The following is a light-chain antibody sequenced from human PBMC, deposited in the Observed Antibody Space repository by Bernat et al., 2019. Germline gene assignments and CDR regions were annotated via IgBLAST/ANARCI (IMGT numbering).Light chain of an antibody. CDR1: QSVSGSS. Sequence: EIVLTQSPGTLSLSPGERATLSCRASQSVSGSSLAWYQQKPGQAPRLLIYAASVRATGIPDRFTGSGSGTDFNLTITRLEPEDFAVYYCQQYGSSPRTFGQGTQVEV. CDR3: QQYGSSPRT. CDR2: AAS. V-gene: IGKV3-20*01. J-gene: IGKJ1*01.